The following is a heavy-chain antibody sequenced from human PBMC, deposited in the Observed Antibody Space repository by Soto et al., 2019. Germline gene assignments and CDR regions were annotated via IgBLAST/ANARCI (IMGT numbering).Heavy chain of an antibody. CDR3: ARINWNRALGY. V-gene: IGHV4-34*01. D-gene: IGHD1-1*01. J-gene: IGHJ4*02. Sequence: QVQLQQWGAGLLKPSETLSLTCAVYGGSFSGYYWSWIRQPPGKGLECIGEINHSGSTNYNPSLKSRVTISVDTSKNQFSLKLSSVTAADTAVYYCARINWNRALGYWGQGTLVTVSS. CDR1: GGSFSGYY. CDR2: INHSGST.